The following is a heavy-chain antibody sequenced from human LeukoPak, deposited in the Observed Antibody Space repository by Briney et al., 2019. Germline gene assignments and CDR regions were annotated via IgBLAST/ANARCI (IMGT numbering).Heavy chain of an antibody. CDR1: VGPICSYY. CDR3: ARRMATIRAFDT. D-gene: IGHD5-24*01. V-gene: IGHV4-4*07. CDR2: IYYSWST. J-gene: IGHJ3*02. Sequence: SETLSLTCTVSVGPICSYYWIWLRQPAGKALECIGRIYYSWSTNHNPSRERRVTISVDTPQNQFSLKLSSVTARDQAVYFCARRMATIRAFDTWGQGTMVTVPT.